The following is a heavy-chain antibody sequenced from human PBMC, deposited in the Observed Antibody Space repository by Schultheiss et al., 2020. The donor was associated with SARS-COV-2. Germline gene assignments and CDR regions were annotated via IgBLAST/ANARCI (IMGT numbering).Heavy chain of an antibody. J-gene: IGHJ6*02. CDR2: INHSGST. Sequence: SETLSLTCAVYGGSFSDYYWNWIRQPPGKGLEWIGEINHSGSTKYNPSLKSRVTISVDTSKNQFSLKLSSVTAADTAVYYCARDPGISYGMDVWGQGTTVTVSS. V-gene: IGHV4-34*01. CDR3: ARDPGISYGMDV. CDR1: GGSFSDYY.